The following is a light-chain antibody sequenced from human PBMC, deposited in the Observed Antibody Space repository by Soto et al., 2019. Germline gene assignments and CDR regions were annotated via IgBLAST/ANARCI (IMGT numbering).Light chain of an antibody. J-gene: IGLJ1*01. CDR3: FSFTTDWTHV. CDR2: EVS. CDR1: SSDIGAYNY. V-gene: IGLV2-14*01. Sequence: QYVLTQPACVSGSPGQSITISCTGSSSDIGAYNYVSWFQQYPGKAPKLIISEVSNRPSGVSNRFSGSKSGTAASLTISGLQTEDEADYFCFSFTTDWTHVFGTGTKVTVL.